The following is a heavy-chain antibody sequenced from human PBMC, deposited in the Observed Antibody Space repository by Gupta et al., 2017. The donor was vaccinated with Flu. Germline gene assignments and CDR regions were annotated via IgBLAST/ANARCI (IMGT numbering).Heavy chain of an antibody. CDR3: IRDWKTARGD. CDR2: SKNKARGYTK. Sequence: VRLVESGGGLVQPGGSLRLSCAASGFTFSDPYMDWVRQTPGKGLEWVARSKNKARGYTKQYDEYVKGRVIISRDDSKKSQSLQMNSLNPEDTALYYCIRDWKTARGDWGQGAQVTVSS. V-gene: IGHV3-72*01. J-gene: IGHJ4*02. CDR1: GFTFSDPY. D-gene: IGHD5-18*01.